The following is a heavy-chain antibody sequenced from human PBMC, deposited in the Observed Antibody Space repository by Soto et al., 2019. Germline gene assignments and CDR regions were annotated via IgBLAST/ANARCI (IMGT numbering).Heavy chain of an antibody. V-gene: IGHV1-18*01. J-gene: IGHJ5*02. CDR3: ARDPPPQSSSGYGFDP. CDR1: GYTFTSYG. D-gene: IGHD6-13*01. CDR2: ISAYNGNT. Sequence: QVQLVQSGAEVKKPGASVKVSCKASGYTFTSYGISWVRQAPGQGLEWMGWISAYNGNTNYAQQLQGRVTMTTDTSTSTAYMELRSLRSDGTAVYYCARDPPPQSSSGYGFDPWGQGTRVTVSS.